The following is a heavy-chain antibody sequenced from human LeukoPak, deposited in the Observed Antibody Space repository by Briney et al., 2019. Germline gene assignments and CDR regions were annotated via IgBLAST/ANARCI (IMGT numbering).Heavy chain of an antibody. Sequence: SQTLSLTCAISGDSVSNNNAAWSWIRQSPSRGLEWLGRTYYRSKWYDDYAVSVKSRMIINPDTSKNQVSLQLNSVTPEDTAVYYCTRGGRGETVALFETWGQGTLVTVSS. J-gene: IGHJ5*02. CDR2: TYYRSKWYD. CDR3: TRGGRGETVALFET. D-gene: IGHD6-19*01. CDR1: GDSVSNNNAA. V-gene: IGHV6-1*01.